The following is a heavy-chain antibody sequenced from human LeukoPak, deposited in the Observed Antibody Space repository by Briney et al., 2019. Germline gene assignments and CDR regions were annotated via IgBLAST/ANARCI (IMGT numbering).Heavy chain of an antibody. J-gene: IGHJ4*02. D-gene: IGHD3-9*01. Sequence: GESLKISCKGSGYSFTSYWIGWVRQMPGKGLEWMGIIYPGDSDTRYSPSFQGQVTISAGKSISTTYLQWSSLKASDTAIYYCATQGTYYDVLTGFYQGGFFDYWGQGTLVTVSS. CDR1: GYSFTSYW. CDR3: ATQGTYYDVLTGFYQGGFFDY. CDR2: IYPGDSDT. V-gene: IGHV5-51*01.